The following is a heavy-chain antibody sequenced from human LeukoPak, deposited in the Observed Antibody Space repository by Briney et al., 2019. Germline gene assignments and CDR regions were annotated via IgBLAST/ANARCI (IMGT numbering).Heavy chain of an antibody. Sequence: SVKVSCKASGGTFSSYAISWVRQAPGQGLGWMGGIIPIFGTANYAQKFQGRVTITADESTSTAYMELSSLRSEDTAVYYCARATGYPYNWFDPWGQGTLVTVSS. D-gene: IGHD3-9*01. J-gene: IGHJ5*02. V-gene: IGHV1-69*13. CDR2: IIPIFGTA. CDR1: GGTFSSYA. CDR3: ARATGYPYNWFDP.